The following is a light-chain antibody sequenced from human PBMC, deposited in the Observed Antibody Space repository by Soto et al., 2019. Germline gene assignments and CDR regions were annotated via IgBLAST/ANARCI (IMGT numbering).Light chain of an antibody. CDR2: DVS. Sequence: QSALTQPPSASGSPGQSVTISCTGTSSDVGGYNFVAWYQQHPGKAPKLMISDVSKPPSGVPERFSGSKSGNTASLTVSGLQAEEEAYYYCSSYAGSNIFVFGTGTKVTVL. CDR3: SSYAGSNIFV. J-gene: IGLJ1*01. V-gene: IGLV2-8*01. CDR1: SSDVGGYNF.